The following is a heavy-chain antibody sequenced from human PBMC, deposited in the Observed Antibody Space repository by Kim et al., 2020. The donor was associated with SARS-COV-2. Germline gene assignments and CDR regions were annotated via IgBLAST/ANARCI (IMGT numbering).Heavy chain of an antibody. V-gene: IGHV3-21*01. D-gene: IGHD6-13*01. Sequence: ANSVKGRFTISSDNAKNSLYLQMNSLRAEDTAVYYCARGLAAAGTPPFDYWGQGTLVTVSS. J-gene: IGHJ4*02. CDR3: ARGLAAAGTPPFDY.